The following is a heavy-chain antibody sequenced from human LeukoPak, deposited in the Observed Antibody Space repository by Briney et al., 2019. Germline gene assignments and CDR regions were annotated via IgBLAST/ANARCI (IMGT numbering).Heavy chain of an antibody. CDR2: INPSSGGT. V-gene: IGHV1-2*02. D-gene: IGHD6-13*01. J-gene: IGHJ5*02. CDR3: ANGRYSSSWSDAYWFDP. Sequence: ASVKVSCKASGGTFSSYAISWVRQAPGQGLEWMGWINPSSGGTNYAQKFQGRVTMTRDTSISTAYMELSRLRSDDTAVYYCANGRYSSSWSDAYWFDPWGQGTLVTVSS. CDR1: GGTFSSYA.